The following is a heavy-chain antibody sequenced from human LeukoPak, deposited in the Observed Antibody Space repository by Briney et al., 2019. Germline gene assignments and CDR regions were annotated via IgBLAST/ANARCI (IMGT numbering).Heavy chain of an antibody. CDR3: ARAHRCSGGSCYSAFWFDP. V-gene: IGHV4-34*01. J-gene: IGHJ5*02. CDR1: GGSFSGYY. Sequence: SSETLSLTCAVYGGSFSGYYWSWIRQPPGKGLEWIGSIYYSGSTYYNPSLKSRVTISVDTSKNQFSLKLSSVTAADTAVYYCARAHRCSGGSCYSAFWFDPWGQGTLVTVSS. D-gene: IGHD2-15*01. CDR2: IYYSGST.